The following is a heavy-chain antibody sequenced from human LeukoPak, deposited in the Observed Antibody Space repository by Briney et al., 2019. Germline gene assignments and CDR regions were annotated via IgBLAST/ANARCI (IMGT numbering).Heavy chain of an antibody. D-gene: IGHD4-23*01. Sequence: GGSLRLSCAASGFTFSSYTMSWVRKAPGKGLEWVAVISYDGSNKYYADSVKGRFTISRDNSKNTLYLQMNSLRAEDTAVYYCARETPQIYMTNGPNFGMDVWGQGTTVTVSS. CDR3: ARETPQIYMTNGPNFGMDV. CDR2: ISYDGSNK. J-gene: IGHJ6*02. CDR1: GFTFSSYT. V-gene: IGHV3-30-3*01.